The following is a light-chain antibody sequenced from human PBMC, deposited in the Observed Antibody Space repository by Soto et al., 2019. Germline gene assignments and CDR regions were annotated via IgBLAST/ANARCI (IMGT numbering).Light chain of an antibody. CDR1: QSVSSY. J-gene: IGKJ2*01. CDR2: DAF. Sequence: EIVLTQAPATLSLSPGERATLSCRASQSVSSYLAWDQQKPGQAPRLLIYDAFNRATDIPARFSGSGSGTDFTLTISSLGHEDFAVYYCQQRSNWPPMSIFGQGTKLELK. V-gene: IGKV3-11*01. CDR3: QQRSNWPPMSI.